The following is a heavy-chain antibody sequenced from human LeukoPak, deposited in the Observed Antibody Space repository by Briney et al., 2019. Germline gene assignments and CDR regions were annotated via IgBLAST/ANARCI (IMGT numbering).Heavy chain of an antibody. D-gene: IGHD6-19*01. Sequence: GASVKVSCKASGYTFTSYGISWVRQAPGQGLEWMGWISAYNGNTNYAQKLQGRVTMTTDTSTSTAYMELRSLRSDDTAVYYCARDASPGYSSGWDPLPRYWGQGTLVTVSS. J-gene: IGHJ4*02. CDR1: GYTFTSYG. V-gene: IGHV1-18*01. CDR2: ISAYNGNT. CDR3: ARDASPGYSSGWDPLPRY.